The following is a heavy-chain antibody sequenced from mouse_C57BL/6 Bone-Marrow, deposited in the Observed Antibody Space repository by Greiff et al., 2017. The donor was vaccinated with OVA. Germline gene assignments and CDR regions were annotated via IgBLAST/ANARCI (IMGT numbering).Heavy chain of an antibody. CDR1: GYSFTGYY. CDR2: INPSTGGT. Sequence: EVQLQQSGPELVKPGASVKISCKASGYSFTGYYMNWVKQSPEKSLEWIGEINPSTGGTTYNQKFKAKATLTVDKSSSTAYMQLKSLTSEDSAVYYCARSTVVAKGFAYWGQGTLVTVSA. V-gene: IGHV1-42*01. J-gene: IGHJ3*01. D-gene: IGHD1-1*01. CDR3: ARSTVVAKGFAY.